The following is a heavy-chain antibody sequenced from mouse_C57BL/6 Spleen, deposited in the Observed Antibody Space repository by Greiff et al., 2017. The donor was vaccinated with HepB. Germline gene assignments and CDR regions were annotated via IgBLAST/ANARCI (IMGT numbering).Heavy chain of an antibody. J-gene: IGHJ1*03. D-gene: IGHD1-1*01. CDR2: IDPEDGET. V-gene: IGHV14-2*01. CDR3: ARDYGSSYPRWYFDV. Sequence: EVNVVESGAELVKPGASVKLSCTASGFNIKDYYMHWVKQRTEQGLEWIGRIDPEDGETKYAPKFQGKATITADTSSNTAYLQLSSLTSEDTAVYYCARDYGSSYPRWYFDVWGTGTTVTVSS. CDR1: GFNIKDYY.